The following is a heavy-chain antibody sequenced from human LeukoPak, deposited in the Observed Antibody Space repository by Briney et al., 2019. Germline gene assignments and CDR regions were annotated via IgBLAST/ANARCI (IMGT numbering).Heavy chain of an antibody. J-gene: IGHJ5*02. CDR1: GGSISSSSYY. D-gene: IGHD6-13*01. Sequence: SETLSLTCTVSGGSISSSSYYWGWIRQPPGKGLEWIGSIYYSGSTYYNPSLKSRVTISVDTSKNQFSLRLSSVTAADTAVYYCARGAGYSSSWRPLGDWFDPWGQGTLVTVSS. V-gene: IGHV4-39*01. CDR2: IYYSGST. CDR3: ARGAGYSSSWRPLGDWFDP.